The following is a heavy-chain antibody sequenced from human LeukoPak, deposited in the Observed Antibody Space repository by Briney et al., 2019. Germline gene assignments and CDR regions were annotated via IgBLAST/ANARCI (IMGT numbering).Heavy chain of an antibody. D-gene: IGHD6-6*01. J-gene: IGHJ4*02. CDR3: ARYGIAARPTDY. CDR1: GGSISSSSYY. V-gene: IGHV4-39*01. Sequence: PSETLSLTCTVSGGSISSSSYYWGWIRQPPGKGLEWIGSIYYSGSTYYNPSLKSRVTISVDTSKNQFSLKLSSVTAADTAVYYCARYGIAARPTDYWGRGTLVTVSS. CDR2: IYYSGST.